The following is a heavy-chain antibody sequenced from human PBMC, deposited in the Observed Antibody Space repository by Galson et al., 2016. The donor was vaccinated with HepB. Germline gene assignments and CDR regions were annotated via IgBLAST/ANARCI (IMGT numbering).Heavy chain of an antibody. J-gene: IGHJ4*02. CDR1: DFTFSTYA. Sequence: SLRLPCAASDFTFSTYAKHWVRQAPGKGLEWMAAILYDGEYYADAVRGRFTITRDNSKKTHYLQMNSLRAGDTAVYYVARGSAPITDYYLDYWGQGTLFNVSS. CDR2: ILYDGE. CDR3: ARGSAPITDYYLDY. V-gene: IGHV3-30*04. D-gene: IGHD1-14*01.